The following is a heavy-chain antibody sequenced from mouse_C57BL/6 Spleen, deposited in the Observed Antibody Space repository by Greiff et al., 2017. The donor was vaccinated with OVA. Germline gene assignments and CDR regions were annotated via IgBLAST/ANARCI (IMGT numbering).Heavy chain of an antibody. D-gene: IGHD1-1*01. CDR1: GYTFTSYW. CDR3: APYEANYGFDY. CDR2: IDPSDSYT. V-gene: IGHV1-50*01. Sequence: QVQLQQPGAELVKPGASVKLSCKASGYTFTSYWMQWVKQRPGQGLEWIGEIDPSDSYTNYNQKFKGKATLTVDTSSSTAYMQLSSLTSEDSAVYYCAPYEANYGFDYWGQGTTLTVSS. J-gene: IGHJ2*01.